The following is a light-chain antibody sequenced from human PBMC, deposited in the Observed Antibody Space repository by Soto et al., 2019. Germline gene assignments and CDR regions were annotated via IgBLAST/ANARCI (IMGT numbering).Light chain of an antibody. CDR3: QQSYSTPRT. CDR2: AAS. J-gene: IGKJ2*02. V-gene: IGKV1-39*01. Sequence: DIQMTQSPSSLSASVGDRVTITCRASQSISSYLNCYQQKPGKAPKLLIYAASSLQSGVPSRFSGSGSGTDFTLTISSLQPEDCATYYCQQSYSTPRTFGQGTKLEIK. CDR1: QSISSY.